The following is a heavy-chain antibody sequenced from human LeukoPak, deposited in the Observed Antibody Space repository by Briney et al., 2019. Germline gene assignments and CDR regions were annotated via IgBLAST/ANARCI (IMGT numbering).Heavy chain of an antibody. Sequence: ASVKVSCKASGYTFTGYYMHWVRQAPGQGLEWMGWINPNSGGTNYAQKFQGRVTMTRDTSISTAYMELSRLRSDDTAVYYCARSLLNCGGDCYAVDYWGRGTLVTVSS. V-gene: IGHV1-2*02. CDR2: INPNSGGT. CDR3: ARSLLNCGGDCYAVDY. D-gene: IGHD2-21*01. CDR1: GYTFTGYY. J-gene: IGHJ4*02.